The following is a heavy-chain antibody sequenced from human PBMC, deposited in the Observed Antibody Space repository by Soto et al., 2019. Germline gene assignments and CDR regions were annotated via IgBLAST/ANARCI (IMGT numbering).Heavy chain of an antibody. Sequence: GGSLRLSCAASGFTFSSYSMNWVRQAPGKGLEWVSSISSSSSYIYYADSVKGRFTISRDNAKNSLYLQMNSLRAEDTAVYYCARDREAGDYLFDYWGQGTLVTVSS. CDR3: ARDREAGDYLFDY. CDR1: GFTFSSYS. D-gene: IGHD7-27*01. J-gene: IGHJ4*02. CDR2: ISSSSSYI. V-gene: IGHV3-21*01.